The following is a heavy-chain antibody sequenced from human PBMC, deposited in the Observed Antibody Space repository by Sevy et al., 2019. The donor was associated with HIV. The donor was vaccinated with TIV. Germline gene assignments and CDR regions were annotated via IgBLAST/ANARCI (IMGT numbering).Heavy chain of an antibody. CDR3: AKWSMGGARWLQLGAFDI. Sequence: GGSLRLSCAASGFTFSSYGMHWVRQAPGKGLEWVAVISYDGSNKYYGDSVKGLFTISRDNSKNTLYLQMNSLRAEDTAVYYCAKWSMGGARWLQLGAFDIWGQGTMVTVSS. J-gene: IGHJ3*02. V-gene: IGHV3-30*18. CDR2: ISYDGSNK. D-gene: IGHD5-12*01. CDR1: GFTFSSYG.